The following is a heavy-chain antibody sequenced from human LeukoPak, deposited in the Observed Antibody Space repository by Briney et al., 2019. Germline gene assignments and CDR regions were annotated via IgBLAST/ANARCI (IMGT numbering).Heavy chain of an antibody. D-gene: IGHD3-3*01. CDR2: IYYRGSN. J-gene: IGHJ4*02. CDR3: ARSGATLFAGFDY. CDR1: GDSISRGDNY. V-gene: IGHV4-31*03. Sequence: SATLSLTCTVSGDSISRGDNYWSWIRQHPGKGLEWIGYIYYRGSNLYSPALKSRVTISVDTSQNQFFLKLASVTAADTAVYYCARSGATLFAGFDYWGQGTLVTVSS.